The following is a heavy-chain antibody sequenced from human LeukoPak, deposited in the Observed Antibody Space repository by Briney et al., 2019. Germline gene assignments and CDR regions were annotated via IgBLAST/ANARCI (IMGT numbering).Heavy chain of an antibody. CDR1: GFTFSSYE. V-gene: IGHV3-48*03. J-gene: IGHJ5*02. CDR2: ISSSGSTI. D-gene: IGHD5-24*01. CDR3: AREGDGYSEGWFDP. Sequence: GGSLRLSCAASGFTFSSYEMNWVRQAPGKGLEWVSYISSSGSTIYYADSVKGRFTISRDNAKNSLYLQMNSLRAEHTAVYYCAREGDGYSEGWFDPWGQGTLVTVSS.